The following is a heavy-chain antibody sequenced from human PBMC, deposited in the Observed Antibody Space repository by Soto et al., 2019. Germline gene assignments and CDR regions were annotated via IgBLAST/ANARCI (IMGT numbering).Heavy chain of an antibody. Sequence: QVQLVQSGAEVKKPGSSVKVSCKASGGTFSSYTISWVRQAPGQGLEWMGRIIPILGIANYAQKFQGRVTITAEKSTSTAYMELSSLRSEDTAVYYCAIHRVSVYSYGTGVYMDVWGKGTTVTVSS. CDR2: IIPILGIA. J-gene: IGHJ6*03. CDR1: GGTFSSYT. V-gene: IGHV1-69*02. D-gene: IGHD5-18*01. CDR3: AIHRVSVYSYGTGVYMDV.